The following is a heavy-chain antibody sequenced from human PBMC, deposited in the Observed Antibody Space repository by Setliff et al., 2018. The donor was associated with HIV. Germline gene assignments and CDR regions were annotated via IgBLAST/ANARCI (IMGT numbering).Heavy chain of an antibody. Sequence: PSETLSLTCTVSGDPINSHYWSWIRQPPGEGLEWIGHISYSEYTNYNPSLKSRVTISLDTSKKHFSLDLYSVTAADTAVNCCARDHNSGTLHAFDLWGQGTKVTVSS. V-gene: IGHV4-59*11. CDR3: ARDHNSGTLHAFDL. D-gene: IGHD1-26*01. CDR1: GDPINSHY. J-gene: IGHJ3*01. CDR2: ISYSEYT.